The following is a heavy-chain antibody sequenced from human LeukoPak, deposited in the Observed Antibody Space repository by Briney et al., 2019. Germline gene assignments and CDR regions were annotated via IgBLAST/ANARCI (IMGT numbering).Heavy chain of an antibody. Sequence: TSQTLSLTCTVSGGSLSSGGYYWSWIRQHPGKGLELIGYIYDSGSTYYNPSLKSRVTISVDRSKNQFSLEVHSVTAADTAVYYCARVLQNYYHMDVWGKGTTVTVSS. CDR3: ARVLQNYYHMDV. D-gene: IGHD3-3*01. CDR2: IYDSGST. V-gene: IGHV4-31*03. CDR1: GGSLSSGGYY. J-gene: IGHJ6*03.